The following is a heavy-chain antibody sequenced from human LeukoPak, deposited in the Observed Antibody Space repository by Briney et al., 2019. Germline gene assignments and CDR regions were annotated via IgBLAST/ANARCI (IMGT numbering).Heavy chain of an antibody. CDR3: ARVTAGGFDY. V-gene: IGHV4-4*08. CDR1: GGSISSYY. CDR2: IYTSGST. Sequence: PSETLSLTCTVSGGSISSYYWSWIRQPPGKGLEWIGYIYTSGSTNYNPSLKSRVTISVDTSKNQFSLKLSSVTAADTAVYYCARVTAGGFDYWGQGTLVTVSS. J-gene: IGHJ4*02. D-gene: IGHD4-23*01.